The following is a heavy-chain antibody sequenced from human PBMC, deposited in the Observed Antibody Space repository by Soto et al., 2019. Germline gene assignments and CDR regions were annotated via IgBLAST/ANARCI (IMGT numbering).Heavy chain of an antibody. CDR1: GFTVSNNY. Sequence: EVQLVESGGGLVQRGGSLRRCCAASGFTVSNNYMRWVRQAPGKGLEWVSLIYSGGATYYADSVKGRFTISRDNSKNTLYLQMNSLSAEETAVYYCARDGTYNWVGGQGILVTVSS. J-gene: IGHJ4*02. V-gene: IGHV3-66*01. D-gene: IGHD1-1*01. CDR2: IYSGGAT. CDR3: ARDGTYNWV.